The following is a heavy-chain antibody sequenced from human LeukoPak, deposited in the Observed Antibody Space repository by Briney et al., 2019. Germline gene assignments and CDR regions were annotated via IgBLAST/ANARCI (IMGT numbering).Heavy chain of an antibody. J-gene: IGHJ4*03. CDR3: ARGATISETGYFDF. Sequence: PSETLSLTCAVYGGSFSRYYWSWIRQSPGKGLEWMAEIDHRGDTNYNPSVKSRVTISVDTSKNQFSLKVRSLSAADTAVYYCARGATISETGYFDFWGQGTLVTVSS. CDR1: GGSFSRYY. CDR2: IDHRGDT. D-gene: IGHD5-24*01. V-gene: IGHV4-34*01.